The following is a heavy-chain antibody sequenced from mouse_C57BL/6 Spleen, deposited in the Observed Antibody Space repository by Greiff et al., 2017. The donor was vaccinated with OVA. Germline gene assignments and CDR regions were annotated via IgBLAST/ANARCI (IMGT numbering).Heavy chain of an antibody. V-gene: IGHV1-26*01. CDR2: INPNNGGT. CDR3: ARYPYYDYDEYYFDY. D-gene: IGHD2-4*01. Sequence: VQLQQSGPELVKPGASVKISCKASGYTFTDYYMNWVKQSHGKSLEWIGDINPNNGGTSYNQKFKGKATLTVDKSSSTAYMELRSLTSEDSAVYYCARYPYYDYDEYYFDYWGQGTTLTVSS. J-gene: IGHJ2*01. CDR1: GYTFTDYY.